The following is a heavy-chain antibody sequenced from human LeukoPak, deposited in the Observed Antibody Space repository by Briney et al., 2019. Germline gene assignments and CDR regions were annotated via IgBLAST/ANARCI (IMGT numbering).Heavy chain of an antibody. Sequence: GASVMVSCKASGYTFTGYYMHWVRQAPGQGLEWMGWINANGGDTKYAQKFQGRVTMTRDTSISTAYMELSRLRSDDTAMYYCAREISGYSDYWGQGSL. V-gene: IGHV1-2*02. CDR3: AREISGYSDY. J-gene: IGHJ4*02. CDR2: INANGGDT. D-gene: IGHD3-22*01. CDR1: GYTFTGYY.